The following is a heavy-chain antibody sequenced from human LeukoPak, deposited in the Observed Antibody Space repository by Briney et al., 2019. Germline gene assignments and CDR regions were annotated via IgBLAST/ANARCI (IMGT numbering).Heavy chain of an antibody. Sequence: GGSLRLSCAASGFSVSDNYMGWVRQAPGKGLEWVCIIYKDEATFYIGSVKGRFTISRDKSRNTLDLQMNSLGPEDTAVYFSAREVGHNSGWPSPFDFWGQGTLVSVSS. CDR1: GFSVSDNY. D-gene: IGHD6-19*01. CDR3: AREVGHNSGWPSPFDF. CDR2: IYKDEAT. V-gene: IGHV3-66*02. J-gene: IGHJ4*02.